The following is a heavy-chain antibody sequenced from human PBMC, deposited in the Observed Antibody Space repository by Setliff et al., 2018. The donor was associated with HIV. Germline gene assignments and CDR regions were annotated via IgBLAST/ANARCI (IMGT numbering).Heavy chain of an antibody. CDR3: ARHGAYEAYYDYMDV. V-gene: IGHV4-38-2*01. D-gene: IGHD5-12*01. CDR1: GYSISSGHY. Sequence: LSLTCAVSGYSISSGHYWGWIRQPPGKGLEWIGSIYHSGTTYDNPSLKSRVTISVDTSKNQFSLKLSSVTAADTAVYYCARHGAYEAYYDYMDVWGKGTTVTAP. CDR2: IYHSGTT. J-gene: IGHJ6*03.